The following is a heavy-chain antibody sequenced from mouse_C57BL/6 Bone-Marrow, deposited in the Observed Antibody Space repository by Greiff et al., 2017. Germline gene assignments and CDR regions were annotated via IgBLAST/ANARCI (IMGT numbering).Heavy chain of an antibody. J-gene: IGHJ2*01. Sequence: QVQLKQPGAELVKPGASVKMSCKASGYTFTSYWITWVKQRPVQGLEWIGDIYPGSGSTNYNEKFKSKATLTVDKSSSTAYMQLSSLTSEDSAVYYCAKVGVTTAYFDYWGQGTTLTVSS. CDR2: IYPGSGST. CDR3: AKVGVTTAYFDY. V-gene: IGHV1-55*01. CDR1: GYTFTSYW. D-gene: IGHD1-2*01.